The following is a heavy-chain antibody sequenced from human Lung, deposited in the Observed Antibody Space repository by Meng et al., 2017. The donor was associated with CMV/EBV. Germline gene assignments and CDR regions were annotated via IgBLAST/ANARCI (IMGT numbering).Heavy chain of an antibody. CDR3: TTGRRFDY. Sequence: GGSXRLXCAASGFTFSTAWMSWVRQAPGKGLEWVGRIKSKTDGGTTDYAAPVKGRFTMSRDDLRNTLYLQMNSLKTDDTGVYYCTTGRRFDYWGQGTLVTVSS. CDR1: GFTFSTAW. J-gene: IGHJ4*02. CDR2: IKSKTDGGTT. V-gene: IGHV3-15*01.